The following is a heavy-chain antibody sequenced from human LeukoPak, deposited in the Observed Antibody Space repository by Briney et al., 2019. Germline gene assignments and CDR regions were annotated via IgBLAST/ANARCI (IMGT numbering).Heavy chain of an antibody. CDR3: ARESNYYDSSGYVNYFDY. Sequence: GGSLRLSCAASGLTFDDYGMRWVRQAPGKGLEWVSGINWNGGSTGYADSVKGRFTISRDNAKNSLYLQMNSLRAEDTALYYCARESNYYDSSGYVNYFDYWGQGTLVTVSS. V-gene: IGHV3-20*04. CDR1: GLTFDDYG. CDR2: INWNGGST. D-gene: IGHD3-22*01. J-gene: IGHJ4*02.